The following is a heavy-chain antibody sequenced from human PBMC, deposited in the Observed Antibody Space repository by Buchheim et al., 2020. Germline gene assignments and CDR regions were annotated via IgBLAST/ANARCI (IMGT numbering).Heavy chain of an antibody. CDR2: IYPGDSDT. Sequence: EVQLVQSGAEVKKPGESLKISCKGSGYTFSSYWIGWVRQMPGKGLEWMGIIYPGDSDTRYSPSFQGHVTISTDKSTRTAYPQWGSLKASDSAMYYCARLGGRYFDWTLGNYYFDYWGQGIL. D-gene: IGHD3-9*01. J-gene: IGHJ4*02. V-gene: IGHV5-51*01. CDR3: ARLGGRYFDWTLGNYYFDY. CDR1: GYTFSSYW.